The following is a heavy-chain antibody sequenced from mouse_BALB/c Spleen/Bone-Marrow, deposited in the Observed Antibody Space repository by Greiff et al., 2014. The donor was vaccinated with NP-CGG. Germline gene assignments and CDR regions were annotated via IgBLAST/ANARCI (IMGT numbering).Heavy chain of an antibody. D-gene: IGHD2-4*01. J-gene: IGHJ2*01. Sequence: LEGSGALVKISCKASGYTFTTYDINWGKQRPGQGLEWIGWISPGDGNTNYNEKFKGKATLTADKSSSTAYMQLSSLTSENSAVYFCARGGDYHYFDYWGQGTTLTVSS. CDR1: GYTFTTYD. CDR2: ISPGDGNT. CDR3: ARGGDYHYFDY. V-gene: IGHV1S56*01.